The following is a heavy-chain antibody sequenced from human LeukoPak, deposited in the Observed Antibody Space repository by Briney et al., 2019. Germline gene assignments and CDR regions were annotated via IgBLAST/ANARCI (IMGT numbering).Heavy chain of an antibody. Sequence: WVRQPPGKGLEWIGSIYYSGSTYYNPSLKSRVTISVDTSKNQFSLKLSSVTAADTAVYYCARDQYYYDSSGYYSDYWGQGTLVTVSS. CDR3: ARDQYYYDSSGYYSDY. D-gene: IGHD3-22*01. J-gene: IGHJ4*02. V-gene: IGHV4-39*07. CDR2: IYYSGST.